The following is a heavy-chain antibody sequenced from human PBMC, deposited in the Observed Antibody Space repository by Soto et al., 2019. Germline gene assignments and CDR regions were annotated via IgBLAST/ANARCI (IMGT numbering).Heavy chain of an antibody. CDR1: VFSIFVYT. CDR3: ARDQKYYHFWSGNKNEGQHGMEV. CDR2: INHSGGT. D-gene: IGHD3-3*02. Sequence: SSTXSLTCSFYVFSIFVYTCTLIRHAPGKGLELIGEINHSGGTNYNSSLKSRVIISVDTTKNQFSLIVYSVTAADTAVYYCARDQKYYHFWSGNKNEGQHGMEVWGQGTTV. J-gene: IGHJ6*01. V-gene: IGHV4-34*01.